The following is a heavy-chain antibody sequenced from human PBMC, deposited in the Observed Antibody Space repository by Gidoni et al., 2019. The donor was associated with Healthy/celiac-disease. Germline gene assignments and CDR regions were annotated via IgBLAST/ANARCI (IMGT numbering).Heavy chain of an antibody. V-gene: IGHV3-23*01. CDR1: GFTFSSCA. J-gene: IGHJ4*02. D-gene: IGHD6-13*01. Sequence: EVKLLESGGGSVQPGGSLSLSWAASGFTFSSCAMSWVRQAPGKGLEWVSAISGSGGSTYYADSLKGRYTISRDNSMNTLYLQMTSLRAEDTAVYYCAKERSWYKYWGQGTLVTVSS. CDR3: AKERSWYKY. CDR2: ISGSGGST.